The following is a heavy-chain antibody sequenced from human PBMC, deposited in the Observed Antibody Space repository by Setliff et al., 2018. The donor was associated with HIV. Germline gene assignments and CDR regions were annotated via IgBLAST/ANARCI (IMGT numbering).Heavy chain of an antibody. J-gene: IGHJ4*02. V-gene: IGHV1-18*01. Sequence: ASVKVSCKASGYTFTTYDITWVRQAPGQGLEWLGWISPYNGHTNFSQKFQGRVTMTTDTATSTAYMEVRSLRSDDTAVYYCARTDYGGNSGGNYFDYWGQGSLVTVSS. CDR2: ISPYNGHT. CDR1: GYTFTTYD. CDR3: ARTDYGGNSGGNYFDY. D-gene: IGHD4-17*01.